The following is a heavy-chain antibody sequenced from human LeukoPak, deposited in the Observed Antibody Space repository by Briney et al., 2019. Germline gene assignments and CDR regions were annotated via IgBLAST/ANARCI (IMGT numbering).Heavy chain of an antibody. D-gene: IGHD7-27*01. CDR3: ARRRNWGFWYFDL. V-gene: IGHV4-34*01. CDR2: INHSGST. J-gene: IGHJ2*01. Sequence: ASETLSLTCAVYGGSFSGYYWSWIRQPPGKGLEWIGEINHSGSTNYNPSLKSRVTISVDTSKNQFSLKLSSVTAADTAVYYCARRRNWGFWYFDLWGRGTLVTVSS. CDR1: GGSFSGYY.